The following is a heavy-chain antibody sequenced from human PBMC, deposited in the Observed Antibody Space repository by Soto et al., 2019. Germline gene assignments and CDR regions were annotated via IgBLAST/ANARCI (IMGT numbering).Heavy chain of an antibody. V-gene: IGHV4-59*08. D-gene: IGHD3-16*01. CDR1: GGSISSYY. CDR3: ARRYGWAFDI. Sequence: QVQLQESGPGLVKPSETLSLTCTVSGGSISSYYWSWIRQPPGKGLECIGYIYYSGSTNCNPSLKGRVTISVDKSKNQFSQKLSSVTAADTAVYYCARRYGWAFDIWGQGTMVTVSS. J-gene: IGHJ3*02. CDR2: IYYSGST.